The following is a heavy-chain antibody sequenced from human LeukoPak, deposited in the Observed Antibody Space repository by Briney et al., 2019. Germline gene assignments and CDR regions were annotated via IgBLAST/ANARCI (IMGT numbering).Heavy chain of an antibody. Sequence: GESLKISCKGSGYNFANYWIGWVRQMPGKGLEWMGIIYPGNSESRYSPSFQGQVTISADKSISTAYLQWRSLEASDTAMYYCARHLPWFGTNLREFDFWGQGTLVTVYS. CDR3: ARHLPWFGTNLREFDF. CDR1: GYNFANYW. D-gene: IGHD3-10*01. V-gene: IGHV5-51*01. J-gene: IGHJ4*02. CDR2: IYPGNSES.